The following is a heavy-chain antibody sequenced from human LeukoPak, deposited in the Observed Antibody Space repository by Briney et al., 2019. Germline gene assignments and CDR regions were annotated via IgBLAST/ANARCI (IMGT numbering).Heavy chain of an antibody. Sequence: GGSLRLSCAASEFTFSGSAMHWVRQASGKGLEWVGRIRSKANSNATAYAASVKGRFTISRDDSKNTAYLQMNSLKTEDTAVYYCANFPRVNGYSSSWVVLSTTNYFDYWGQGTLVTVSS. V-gene: IGHV3-73*01. D-gene: IGHD6-13*01. CDR3: ANFPRVNGYSSSWVVLSTTNYFDY. CDR1: EFTFSGSA. J-gene: IGHJ4*02. CDR2: IRSKANSNAT.